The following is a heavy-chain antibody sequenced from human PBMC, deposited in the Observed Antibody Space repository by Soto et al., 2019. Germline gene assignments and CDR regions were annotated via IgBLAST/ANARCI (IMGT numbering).Heavy chain of an antibody. J-gene: IGHJ5*02. D-gene: IGHD3-10*01. V-gene: IGHV3-15*01. Sequence: EVQLVEAGGGLVEPGGSLTLSCAASGFTLRNAWVTWVRQAQGKGPEYIGRILTYAEGGATDYSAPVKGRFTISRDDSTYTLYVQMNSLKTEDTAVYYCVREWFGEFTWGQGTLVTVSS. CDR3: VREWFGEFT. CDR1: GFTLRNAW. CDR2: ILTYAEGGAT.